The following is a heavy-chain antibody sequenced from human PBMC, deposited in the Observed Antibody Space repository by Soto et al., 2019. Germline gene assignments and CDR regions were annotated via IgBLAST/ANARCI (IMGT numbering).Heavy chain of an antibody. CDR2: IYWDDDK. V-gene: IGHV2-5*02. Sequence: QITLNESGPTQVKPRQTLTLTCTFSGFSLTTSGVGVGWIRQSPGKAPEWLALIYWDDDKRYSPSLKSRLTITKDTSKNQVVLTMVDLDRADTATYYCAHRVLRTVFGLVTTTAIYFDFWGQGTPVAVSS. D-gene: IGHD3-3*01. CDR3: AHRVLRTVFGLVTTTAIYFDF. CDR1: GFSLTTSGVG. J-gene: IGHJ4*02.